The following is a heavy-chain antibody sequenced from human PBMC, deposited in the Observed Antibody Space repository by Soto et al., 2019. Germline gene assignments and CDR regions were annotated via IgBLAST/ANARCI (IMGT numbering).Heavy chain of an antibody. Sequence: ASVKVSCKASGYTFTSYGISWVRQAPGQGLEWMGWISAYNGNTNYAQKLQGRVTMTTDTSTSTAYMELRSLRSDDTAVYYCARDRSSSSWYPGDNWFDPWGQGTLVTVSS. J-gene: IGHJ5*02. CDR1: GYTFTSYG. CDR3: ARDRSSSSWYPGDNWFDP. D-gene: IGHD6-13*01. CDR2: ISAYNGNT. V-gene: IGHV1-18*01.